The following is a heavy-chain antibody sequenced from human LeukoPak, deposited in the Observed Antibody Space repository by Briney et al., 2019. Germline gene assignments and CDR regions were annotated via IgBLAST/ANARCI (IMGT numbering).Heavy chain of an antibody. Sequence: SQTLSLTCTVSGGSISSGSYFWSWIRQPAGKGLEWIGRIYTSGSTKYNPSLKSRVAISVDTSKNQFSLKLSSVTAADTAVYYCASAGRGYSGYAFTWGQGTLVTVSS. CDR3: ASAGRGYSGYAFT. V-gene: IGHV4-61*02. J-gene: IGHJ5*02. CDR1: GGSISSGSYF. CDR2: IYTSGST. D-gene: IGHD5-12*01.